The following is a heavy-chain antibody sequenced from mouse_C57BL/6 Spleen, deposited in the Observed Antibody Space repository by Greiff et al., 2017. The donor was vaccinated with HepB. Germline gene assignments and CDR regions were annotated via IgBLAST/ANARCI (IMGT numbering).Heavy chain of an antibody. CDR1: GYTFTSYG. Sequence: QVQLQQSGAELARPGASVKLSCKASGYTFTSYGISWVKQRTGQGLEWIGEIYPRSGNTYYNEKFKGKATLTADKSSSTAYMELRSLTSEDSAVYFCARRWNDGYYEAWFAYWGQGTLVTVSA. CDR2: IYPRSGNT. D-gene: IGHD2-3*01. J-gene: IGHJ3*01. CDR3: ARRWNDGYYEAWFAY. V-gene: IGHV1-81*01.